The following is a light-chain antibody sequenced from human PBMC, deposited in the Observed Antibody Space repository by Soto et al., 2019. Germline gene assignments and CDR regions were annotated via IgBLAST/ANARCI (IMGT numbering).Light chain of an antibody. Sequence: DIQMTQPPSSLSASVGDRVTITCRARQSISTYLHWYQQKPGKAPKRLIYAASSLQSGVPSRFSGSGSGTDFTLTISSLQPEDFATYSCQQSYNSPQTFGRGTKVDI. CDR2: AAS. CDR1: QSISTY. J-gene: IGKJ1*01. CDR3: QQSYNSPQT. V-gene: IGKV1-39*01.